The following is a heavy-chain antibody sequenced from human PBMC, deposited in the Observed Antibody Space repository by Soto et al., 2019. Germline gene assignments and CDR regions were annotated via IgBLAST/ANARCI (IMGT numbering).Heavy chain of an antibody. Sequence: ASVKVSCKTSGYTFASYYLHWVRQAPGQGLEWMGILNPSTGNTEFPQKFQGRVTMTRDTSTSTVYMELSSLTSEDTAVYYCAKPATYYDFWGGYTGPYYGMDVWGQGTTVTVSS. CDR1: GYTFASYY. V-gene: IGHV1-46*01. CDR2: LNPSTGNT. D-gene: IGHD3-3*01. J-gene: IGHJ6*02. CDR3: AKPATYYDFWGGYTGPYYGMDV.